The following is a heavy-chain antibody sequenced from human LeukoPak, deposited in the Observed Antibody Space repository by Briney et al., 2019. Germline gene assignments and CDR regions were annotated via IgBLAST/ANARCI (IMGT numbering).Heavy chain of an antibody. CDR3: ARDLVRVSFSSV. D-gene: IGHD6-6*01. Sequence: GGSLRLSCAASGFTVSSYWMHWVRQPPGRGLVWVSSIDSDGSTTRYADSVKGRFTISRDNAKNTLYLQMNSLRAEDTAVYYCARDLVRVSFSSVWGQGTLVTVSS. V-gene: IGHV3-74*01. CDR1: GFTVSSYW. CDR2: IDSDGSTT. J-gene: IGHJ4*02.